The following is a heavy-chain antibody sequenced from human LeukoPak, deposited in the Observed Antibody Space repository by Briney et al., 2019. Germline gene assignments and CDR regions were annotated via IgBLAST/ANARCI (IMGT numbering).Heavy chain of an antibody. D-gene: IGHD3-22*01. CDR3: AKDYDSSGPDYFDY. V-gene: IGHV3-23*01. Sequence: GGSLRLSCAASGFTFSSYAMSWVRQAPGKGLEWVSAISGSGGSTYYADSVKGRFTISRDEPKSTLYLRMNSLRAEDTAVYFCAKDYDSSGPDYFDYWGQGTLVTVSS. CDR2: ISGSGGST. J-gene: IGHJ4*02. CDR1: GFTFSSYA.